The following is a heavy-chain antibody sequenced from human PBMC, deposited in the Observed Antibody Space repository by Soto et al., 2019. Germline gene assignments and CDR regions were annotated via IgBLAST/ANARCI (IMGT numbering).Heavy chain of an antibody. Sequence: SETLSLTCTVSGGSVSSGSYYWSWIRQPPGKGLEWIGYIYYSGSTNYNPSLKSRVTISVDTSKNQFSLKLSSVTAADTAVYYCAGGSITIFGVVIYYYYGMDVWGQGTTVTVSS. J-gene: IGHJ6*02. CDR1: GGSVSSGSYY. CDR3: AGGSITIFGVVIYYYYGMDV. D-gene: IGHD3-3*01. CDR2: IYYSGST. V-gene: IGHV4-61*01.